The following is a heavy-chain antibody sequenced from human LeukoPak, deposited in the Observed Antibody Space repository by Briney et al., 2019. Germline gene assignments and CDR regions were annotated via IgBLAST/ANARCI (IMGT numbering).Heavy chain of an antibody. CDR3: ARGAISFDP. Sequence: SETLSLTCTVSGGSISSYYWSWIRQPAGKALEWIGRIYTSRSTNYNPSLKSRVTMSVDASKNQFSLKLSSVTAADTAVYYCARGAISFDPWGQGTLVTVSS. CDR1: GGSISSYY. V-gene: IGHV4-4*07. CDR2: IYTSRST. J-gene: IGHJ5*02.